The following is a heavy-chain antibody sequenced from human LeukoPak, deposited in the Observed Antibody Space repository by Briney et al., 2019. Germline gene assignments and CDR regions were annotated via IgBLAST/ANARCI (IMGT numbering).Heavy chain of an antibody. CDR2: IYPGDSDT. D-gene: IGHD6-19*01. J-gene: IGHJ4*02. V-gene: IGHV5-51*01. CDR3: ARHLSPYSSGWSPLDY. CDR1: GYSFTSYW. Sequence: GASLKISFKGSGYSFTSYWIGWVRQMPGKGLEWMGIIYPGDSDTRYSPSFQGQVTISADKSISTAYLQWSSLKASDTAMYYCARHLSPYSSGWSPLDYWGQGTLVTVSS.